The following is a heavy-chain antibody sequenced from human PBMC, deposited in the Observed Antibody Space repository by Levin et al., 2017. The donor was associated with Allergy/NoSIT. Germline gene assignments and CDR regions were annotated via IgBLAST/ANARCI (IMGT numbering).Heavy chain of an antibody. Sequence: LSLTCAASGFTFSSYAMHWVRQAPGKGLEWVAVISYDGSNKYYADSVKGRFTISRDNSKNTLYLQMNSLRAEDTAVYYCARAGGGSWGMDVWGQGTTVTVSS. D-gene: IGHD2-15*01. J-gene: IGHJ6*02. CDR1: GFTFSSYA. CDR3: ARAGGGSWGMDV. CDR2: ISYDGSNK. V-gene: IGHV3-30*04.